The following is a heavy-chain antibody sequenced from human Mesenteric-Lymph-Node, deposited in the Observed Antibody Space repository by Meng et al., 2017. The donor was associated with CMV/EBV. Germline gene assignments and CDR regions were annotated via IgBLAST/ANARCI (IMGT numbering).Heavy chain of an antibody. CDR2: ISGSGGTA. V-gene: IGHV3-23*01. Sequence: GESLKISCAASAFTFSSYAMNWVRQAPGKGLEWVSSISGSGGTAYYADSVKGRFTISRDNSKNTLYLQMDSLRAEDTAVYYCSKSLTYFHYHGMDVWGQGTTVTVSS. CDR1: AFTFSSYA. CDR3: SKSLTYFHYHGMDV. J-gene: IGHJ6*02.